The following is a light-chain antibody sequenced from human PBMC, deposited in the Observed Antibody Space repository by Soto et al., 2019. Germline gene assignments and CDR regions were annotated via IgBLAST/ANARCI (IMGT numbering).Light chain of an antibody. CDR3: GSWDSSLSAYD. CDR2: DDN. CDR1: SSNIGGNS. J-gene: IGLJ1*01. Sequence: QSVLTQPPSVSAAPGQKVTISCSGSSSNIGGNSVSWYQQLPGTAPKLLIYDDNKRPSGIPDRFSGSKSGTSATLGITGFQTGDEADYYCGSWDSSLSAYDFGTGTKVTVL. V-gene: IGLV1-51*01.